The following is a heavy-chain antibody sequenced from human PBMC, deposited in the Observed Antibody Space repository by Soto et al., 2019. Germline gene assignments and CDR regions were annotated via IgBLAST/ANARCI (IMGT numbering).Heavy chain of an antibody. V-gene: IGHV1-46*01. CDR2: INPSGGST. Sequence: ASVKVSCKASGYTFTSYYMHWVRQAPGQGLEWMGIINPSGGSTSYAQKFQGRVTMTRDTSTSTVYMELSSLRPEDTAVYYCARNMIAVVFLGTPGYYYGMDVWGQGTTVTASS. J-gene: IGHJ6*02. CDR1: GYTFTSYY. CDR3: ARNMIAVVFLGTPGYYYGMDV. D-gene: IGHD3-22*01.